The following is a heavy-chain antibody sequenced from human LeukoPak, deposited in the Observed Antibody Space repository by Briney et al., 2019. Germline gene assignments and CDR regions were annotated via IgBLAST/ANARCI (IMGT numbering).Heavy chain of an antibody. CDR2: VNPNSGGT. J-gene: IGHJ3*02. V-gene: IGHV1-2*02. D-gene: IGHD3-22*01. CDR1: GYTFTDYY. Sequence: GASVKVSCKASGYTFTDYYMHWVRQAPGQGLEWMGWVNPNSGGTNYAQKFQGRVTMTRDTSISTAYMELSRLRSDDTAVYYCARGVTMIVVDPDAFDIWGQGTMVTVSS. CDR3: ARGVTMIVVDPDAFDI.